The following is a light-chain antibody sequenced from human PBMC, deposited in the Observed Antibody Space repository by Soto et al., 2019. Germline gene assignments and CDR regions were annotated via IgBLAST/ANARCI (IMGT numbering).Light chain of an antibody. CDR2: AAS. J-gene: IGKJ4*01. CDR3: QQGNSFPLT. Sequence: DIQMTQSPSSVSASVGDRVTITCRASQDISSWLAWFQQKPGKATKLLIYAASSLQIGVPSRFSGSGSGTDFTLTISSLQPEDYASYYCQQGNSFPLTFGGGTKVEIK. CDR1: QDISSW. V-gene: IGKV1-12*01.